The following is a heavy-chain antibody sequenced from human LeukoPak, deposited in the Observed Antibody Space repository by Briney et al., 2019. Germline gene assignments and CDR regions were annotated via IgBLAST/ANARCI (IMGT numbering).Heavy chain of an antibody. CDR3: ARGRTHCTNGVCPMDV. Sequence: ASVKVSCTASGYTFTSYDINWVRPATGQGLAWMGWMNPNSGNTGYAQKFQGRVTMTRNTSISTAYIALSSLRSEDTAVYYCARGRTHCTNGVCPMDVWGQGTTVTVSS. D-gene: IGHD2-8*01. CDR1: GYTFTSYD. V-gene: IGHV1-8*01. J-gene: IGHJ6*02. CDR2: MNPNSGNT.